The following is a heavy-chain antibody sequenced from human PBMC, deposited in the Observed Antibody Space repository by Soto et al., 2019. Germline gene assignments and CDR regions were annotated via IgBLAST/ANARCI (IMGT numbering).Heavy chain of an antibody. Sequence: GGALRLSCAASGFTFSSNAMSWVRQAPGKGLEWVSAISGSGGSTYYADSVKGRFTISRDNSKNTLYLQMNSLRAEDTAVYYCAINIVLVPAANPLLHDYWGPRPPVTV. V-gene: IGHV3-23*01. D-gene: IGHD2-2*01. J-gene: IGHJ4*02. CDR3: AINIVLVPAANPLLHDY. CDR1: GFTFSSNA. CDR2: ISGSGGST.